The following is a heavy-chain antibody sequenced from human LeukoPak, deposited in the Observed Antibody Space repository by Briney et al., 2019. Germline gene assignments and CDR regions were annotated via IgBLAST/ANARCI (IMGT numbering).Heavy chain of an antibody. D-gene: IGHD5-24*01. Sequence: PGGSLRLSCAASGFTFSSYEMNWVRQAPGKGLEWVSYISSSGSTIYYADSVKGRSTISRDNAKNSLYLQMNSLRAEDTAVYYCARGARDGYEPDAFDIWGQGTMVTVSS. J-gene: IGHJ3*02. CDR2: ISSSGSTI. CDR1: GFTFSSYE. CDR3: ARGARDGYEPDAFDI. V-gene: IGHV3-48*03.